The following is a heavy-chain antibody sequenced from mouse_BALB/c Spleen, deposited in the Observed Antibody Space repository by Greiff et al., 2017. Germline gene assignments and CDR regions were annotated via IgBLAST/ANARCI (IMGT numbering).Heavy chain of an antibody. CDR2: IDPSDSET. CDR1: GYTFTSYW. D-gene: IGHD2-1*01. CDR3: ARSDYGNYEAY. J-gene: IGHJ3*01. V-gene: IGHV1-69*02. Sequence: QVQLKQPGAELVKPGAPVKLSCKASGYTFTSYWMNWVKQRPGRGLEWIGRIDPSDSETHYNQKFKDKATLTVDKSSSTAYIQLSSLTSEDSAVYYCARSDYGNYEAYWGQGTLVTVSA.